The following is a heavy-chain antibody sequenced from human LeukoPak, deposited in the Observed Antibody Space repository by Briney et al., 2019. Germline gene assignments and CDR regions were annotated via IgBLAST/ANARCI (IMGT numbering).Heavy chain of an antibody. D-gene: IGHD3-16*01. CDR2: ISYDGSNK. J-gene: IGHJ4*02. CDR1: GFTFSSYA. Sequence: GGSLRLSCAASGFTFSSYAMHWVRQAPGKGLEWVAVISYDGSNKYYADSVKGRFTISRDNSKNTLYLQMNSLRAEDTAVYYCARGGGPTAYFDYWGQGTLVTVSS. CDR3: ARGGGPTAYFDY. V-gene: IGHV3-30*04.